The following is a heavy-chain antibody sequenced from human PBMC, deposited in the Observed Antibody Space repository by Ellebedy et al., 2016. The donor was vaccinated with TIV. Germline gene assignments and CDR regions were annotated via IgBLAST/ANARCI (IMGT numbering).Heavy chain of an antibody. Sequence: AASVKVSCKASGYTFTGYYMHWVRQAPVQGLEWMGWINPNSGDTNYAQKLQGRVTMTTDTSTSTAYMELRSLRSYDTAVYYCAREADGGAEDYWGQGTLVTVSS. CDR2: INPNSGDT. D-gene: IGHD4-23*01. J-gene: IGHJ4*02. CDR3: AREADGGAEDY. CDR1: GYTFTGYY. V-gene: IGHV1-2*02.